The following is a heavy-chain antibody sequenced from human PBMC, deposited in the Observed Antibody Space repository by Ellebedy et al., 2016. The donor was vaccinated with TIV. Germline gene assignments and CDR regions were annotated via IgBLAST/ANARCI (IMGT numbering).Heavy chain of an antibody. CDR2: ISSSSSYI. Sequence: GESLKISCAASGFTFGTYSMNWVRQTPGKGLEWISSISSSSSYIYYADSMKGRFTISRDNAKNSLYLQMNSLRAEDTAVYYCARGACMLLSCRSGYGMDVWGQGTTVTVSS. V-gene: IGHV3-21*01. CDR3: ARGACMLLSCRSGYGMDV. CDR1: GFTFGTYS. D-gene: IGHD2-8*01. J-gene: IGHJ6*02.